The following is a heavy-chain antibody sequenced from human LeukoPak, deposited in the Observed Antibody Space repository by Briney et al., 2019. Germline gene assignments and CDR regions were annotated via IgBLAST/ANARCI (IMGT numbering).Heavy chain of an antibody. CDR3: ATSPHGSRWYYFDY. V-gene: IGHV3-23*01. D-gene: IGHD4-23*01. CDR2: ISGSGGST. CDR1: GFTFSRFA. J-gene: IGHJ4*02. Sequence: GGSLRLSCAASGFTFSRFAMSWVRQAPGKGLEWVSAISGSGGSTYYADSVKGRFTISRDNSKNTLYLQMNSLRAEDTAVYYCATSPHGSRWYYFDYWGQGTLVTVSS.